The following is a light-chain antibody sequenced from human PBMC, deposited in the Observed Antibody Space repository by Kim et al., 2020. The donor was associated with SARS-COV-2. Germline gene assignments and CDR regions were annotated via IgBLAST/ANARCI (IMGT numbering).Light chain of an antibody. J-gene: IGKJ4*01. CDR2: DAS. Sequence: YPGETATLSCRASENIYDYLAWYQQKPGQAPRLLIHDASTRASDIPARFSGSGSGTDFTLTITSLEPDDSAVYYCQQRTNWPPVTFGGGTKVEMK. V-gene: IGKV3-11*01. CDR3: QQRTNWPPVT. CDR1: ENIYDY.